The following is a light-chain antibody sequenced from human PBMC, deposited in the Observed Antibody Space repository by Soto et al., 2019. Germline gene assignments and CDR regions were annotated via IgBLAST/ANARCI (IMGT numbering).Light chain of an antibody. J-gene: IGKJ5*01. Sequence: EIVMTQSPSTLSVSPGERATLSCRASQSVSSRLAWYQQKRGQAPRLLLFGPSTRATGIPARFSGSGSGTEFTLTISSLQYDDFAAYYCQQYNNWPPITFGQGTRLEIK. CDR2: GPS. CDR1: QSVSSR. CDR3: QQYNNWPPIT. V-gene: IGKV3-15*01.